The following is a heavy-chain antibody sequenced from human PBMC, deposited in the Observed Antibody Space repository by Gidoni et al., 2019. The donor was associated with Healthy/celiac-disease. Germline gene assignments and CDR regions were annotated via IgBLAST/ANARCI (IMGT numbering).Heavy chain of an antibody. CDR1: GGSFSGYY. J-gene: IGHJ6*02. V-gene: IGHV4-34*01. Sequence: QVQLQQWGAGLLKPSETLSLTCAVYGGSFSGYYWSWLRQPPGKGLEWIGEINHSGSTNYNPSLKSRVTISVDTSKNQFSLKLSSVTAADTAVYYCARLADDILTGYYNASSYYYGMDVWGQGTTVTVSS. CDR2: INHSGST. CDR3: ARLADDILTGYYNASSYYYGMDV. D-gene: IGHD3-9*01.